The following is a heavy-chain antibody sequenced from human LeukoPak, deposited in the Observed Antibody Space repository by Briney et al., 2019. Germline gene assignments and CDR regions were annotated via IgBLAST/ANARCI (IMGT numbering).Heavy chain of an antibody. D-gene: IGHD1-20*01. CDR1: GFTFSGSA. J-gene: IGHJ4*02. Sequence: GGSLRLSCAASGFTFSGSAMPWVRQASVKGLEWVGRIRSKANSYATAYAASVKGRFTISRDDSKNTAYLQMNSLKTEDTAVYYCTRLNWNWGQGTLVTVSS. CDR3: TRLNWN. CDR2: IRSKANSYAT. V-gene: IGHV3-73*01.